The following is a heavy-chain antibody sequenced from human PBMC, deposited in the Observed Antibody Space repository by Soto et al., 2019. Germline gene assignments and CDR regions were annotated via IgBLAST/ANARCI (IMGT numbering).Heavy chain of an antibody. CDR1: GGTFSSYA. D-gene: IGHD2-21*02. Sequence: GASVKVSCKASGGTFSSYAISWVRQAPGQGLEWMGGIIPIFGTANYAQKFQGRVTITADESTSTAYMELSSLRSEDTAVYYCARDPYCGGDCYPRVAFDIWGQGTMVTVSS. CDR3: ARDPYCGGDCYPRVAFDI. CDR2: IIPIFGTA. J-gene: IGHJ3*02. V-gene: IGHV1-69*13.